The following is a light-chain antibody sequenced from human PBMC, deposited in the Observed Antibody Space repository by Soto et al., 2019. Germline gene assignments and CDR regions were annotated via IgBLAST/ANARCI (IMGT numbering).Light chain of an antibody. CDR1: QSVSNN. Sequence: EIVMTQSPATLSVSPGESATLSCRASQSVSNNLTWYQQKPGQPPRLLIYGAATRATGGPGRFSGSGSGTEFTLTISSLQSEDFAVYYWQQYNDWWTFGQGTKVEIK. J-gene: IGKJ1*01. CDR2: GAA. CDR3: QQYNDWWT. V-gene: IGKV3-15*01.